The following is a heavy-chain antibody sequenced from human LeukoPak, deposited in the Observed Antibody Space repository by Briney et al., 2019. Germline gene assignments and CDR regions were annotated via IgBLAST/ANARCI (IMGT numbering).Heavy chain of an antibody. CDR3: ARVYYQDSGTSYRHLDY. CDR1: GLTFSNYC. Sequence: GGSLRLSCAASGLTFSNYCMTWVRQVPGKGLEWVASIKQDGSEKYFLDSVKGRFTISRDNAENSLYLQMNSLRAEDTAVYYCARVYYQDSGTSYRHLDYWGQGTLVTVSS. J-gene: IGHJ4*02. CDR2: IKQDGSEK. V-gene: IGHV3-7*01. D-gene: IGHD3-22*01.